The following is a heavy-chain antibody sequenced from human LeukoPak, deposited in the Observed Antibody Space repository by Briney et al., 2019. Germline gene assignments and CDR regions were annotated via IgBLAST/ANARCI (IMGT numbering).Heavy chain of an antibody. CDR1: GYTFTSYD. CDR3: ARAKGERDIVVVPAYGMDV. Sequence: ASVKVSCKASGYTFTSYDINWVRQATGQGLEWMGWMNPNSGNTGYAQKFQGRVTMTRNTSISTAYMELSSLRSEDTAVYYCARAKGERDIVVVPAYGMDVWGQGTTVTVSS. CDR2: MNPNSGNT. J-gene: IGHJ6*02. V-gene: IGHV1-8*01. D-gene: IGHD2-2*01.